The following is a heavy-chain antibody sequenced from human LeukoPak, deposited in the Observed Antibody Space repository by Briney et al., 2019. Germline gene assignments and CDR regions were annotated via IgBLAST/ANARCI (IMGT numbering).Heavy chain of an antibody. CDR3: ARAGYSSTWYSRYFDL. J-gene: IGHJ2*01. D-gene: IGHD6-13*01. Sequence: PGGSLRLSCAASGFTFSSYDMHWVRQAPGKGLGWVSGVGTAGDIYYPGSVKGRFTISRENAKNSLYLQMNSLRAGDTAVYYCARAGYSSTWYSRYFDLWGRGTLVTVSS. V-gene: IGHV3-13*01. CDR1: GFTFSSYD. CDR2: VGTAGDI.